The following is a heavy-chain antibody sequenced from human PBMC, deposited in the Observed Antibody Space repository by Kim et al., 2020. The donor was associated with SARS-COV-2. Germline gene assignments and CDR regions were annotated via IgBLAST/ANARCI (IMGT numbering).Heavy chain of an antibody. J-gene: IGHJ4*02. CDR3: ARASLRYCRSTSCGAFDY. CDR1: GYTFSTYV. Sequence: GGSLRLSCAASGYTFSTYVMHWVRQAPGKGLEWVALISFDGSNTYYAASVKGRFTISRDNSKNTLFLQMHSQRAEDTAVYYCARASLRYCRSTSCGAFDYWGQGTLVTVSS. V-gene: IGHV3-30*04. CDR2: ISFDGSNT. D-gene: IGHD2-2*01.